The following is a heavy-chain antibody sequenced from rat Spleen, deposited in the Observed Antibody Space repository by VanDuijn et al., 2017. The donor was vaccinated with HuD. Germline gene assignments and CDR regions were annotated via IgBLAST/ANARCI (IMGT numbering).Heavy chain of an antibody. CDR3: ARDVMSLDY. CDR2: ISTGGGT. Sequence: EVQLVESGGGLVQPGRSLKLSCAASGFTFCDYYMAWVRQAPKKGLEWVAYISTGGGTYYPDSVKGRFTISRDNAKGTLYLQMDSLRSEDTATYYCARDVMSLDYWGQGVMVTVSS. J-gene: IGHJ2*01. D-gene: IGHD4-4*01. V-gene: IGHV5S23*01. CDR1: GFTFCDYY.